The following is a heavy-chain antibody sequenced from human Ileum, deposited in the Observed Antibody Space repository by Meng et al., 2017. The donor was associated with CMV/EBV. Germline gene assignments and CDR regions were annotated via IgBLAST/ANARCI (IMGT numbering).Heavy chain of an antibody. J-gene: IGHJ6*02. CDR1: GFMFSNFN. D-gene: IGHD4-17*01. V-gene: IGHV3-21*01. CDR2: ISYSGRDT. CDR3: ARVTVFYYYGMDV. Sequence: GESLKISCAASGFMFSNFNMNWVRQAPGKGLEWVTAISYSGRDTNYAGSVKGRFTVSRDNAKNSLYLQMNSLRAEDTAVYYCARVTVFYYYGMDVWGQGTTVTVSS.